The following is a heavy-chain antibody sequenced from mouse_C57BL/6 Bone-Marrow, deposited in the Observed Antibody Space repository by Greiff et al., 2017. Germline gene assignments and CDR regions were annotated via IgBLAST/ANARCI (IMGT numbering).Heavy chain of an antibody. D-gene: IGHD3-2*02. Sequence: FQLQQSGTVLARPGASVKMSCKTSGYTFTSYWMHWVKQRPGQGLEWIGAIYPGNSDTSYNQKFKGKAKLTAVTSASTAYMELSSLTNEDSAVYYCTRDSSGYGAWFAYWGQGTLVTVSA. V-gene: IGHV1-5*01. J-gene: IGHJ3*01. CDR3: TRDSSGYGAWFAY. CDR1: GYTFTSYW. CDR2: IYPGNSDT.